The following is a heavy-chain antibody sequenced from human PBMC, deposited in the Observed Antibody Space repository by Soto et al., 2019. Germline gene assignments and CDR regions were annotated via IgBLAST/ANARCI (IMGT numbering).Heavy chain of an antibody. V-gene: IGHV4-34*01. CDR3: ARVKLSGLPGRKYYFDY. J-gene: IGHJ4*01. D-gene: IGHD2-15*01. Sequence: PSETLSLTCAVYGGSFSGYYWSWIRQPPGKGLEWIGEVNHSGSTNYNPSLKSRGTISVDTSKNQFSLRLKSVTAADTATYFCARVKLSGLPGRKYYFDYWGHGTLVTVSS. CDR2: VNHSGST. CDR1: GGSFSGYY.